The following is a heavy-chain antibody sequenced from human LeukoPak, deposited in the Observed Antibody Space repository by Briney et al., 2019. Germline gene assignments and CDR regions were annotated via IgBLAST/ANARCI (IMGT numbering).Heavy chain of an antibody. CDR2: INHSGST. V-gene: IGHV4-34*01. D-gene: IGHD3-22*01. CDR1: GGSFSGYY. CDR3: ARGRRYYYDSSGYPRFDY. J-gene: IGHJ4*02. Sequence: PSETLSLTWAVYGGSFSGYYWSWIRQPPGKGLEWIGEINHSGSTNYNPSLKSRVTISVDTSKNQFSLKLSSVTAADTAVYYCARGRRYYYDSSGYPRFDYWGQGTLVTVSS.